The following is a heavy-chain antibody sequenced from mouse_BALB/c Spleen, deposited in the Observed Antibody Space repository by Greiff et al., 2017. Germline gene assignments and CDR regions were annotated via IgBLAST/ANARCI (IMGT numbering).Heavy chain of an antibody. CDR3: AKHYGSSYRYYAMDY. J-gene: IGHJ4*01. Sequence: VKLVESGPGLVQPSQSLSITCTVSGFSLTSYGVHWVRQSPGKGLEWLGVIWSGGSTDYNAAFISRLSISKDNSKSQVFFKMNSLQTDDTAMYYCAKHYGSSYRYYAMDYWGQGTSVTVSS. CDR2: IWSGGST. V-gene: IGHV2-2*01. D-gene: IGHD1-1*01. CDR1: GFSLTSYG.